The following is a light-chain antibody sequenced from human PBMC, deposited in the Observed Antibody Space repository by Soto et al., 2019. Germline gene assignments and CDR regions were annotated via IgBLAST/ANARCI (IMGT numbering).Light chain of an antibody. J-gene: IGKJ1*01. Sequence: EIVLTQSPGTLSLSPGERATLSCRASQSVSNNYLAWYQQKPGQAPRLLIYGASNRATGIPDRFSGSGSGTDFPLTISILEHEDFAVYYCQQYGSSGTFGQGTKVEIK. CDR2: GAS. V-gene: IGKV3-20*01. CDR1: QSVSNNY. CDR3: QQYGSSGT.